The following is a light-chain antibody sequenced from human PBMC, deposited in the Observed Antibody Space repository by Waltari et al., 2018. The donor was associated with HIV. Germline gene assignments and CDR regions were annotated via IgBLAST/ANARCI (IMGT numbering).Light chain of an antibody. J-gene: IGKJ1*01. Sequence: EIVLTQSPGTLYLSPGERATLSYRASQSVTSTYFAWYQQKPGQAPRLLIYGASSRATGIPDRFSGTGSGTDFTLTISRLEPEDFALYYCQQYGSLQWTFGKGPRWKSN. CDR2: GAS. V-gene: IGKV3-20*01. CDR1: QSVTSTY. CDR3: QQYGSLQWT.